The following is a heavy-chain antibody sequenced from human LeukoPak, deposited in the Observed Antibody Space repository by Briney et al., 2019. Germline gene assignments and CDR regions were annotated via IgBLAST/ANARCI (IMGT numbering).Heavy chain of an antibody. V-gene: IGHV4-59*12. J-gene: IGHJ4*02. Sequence: SETLSLTCTVSGGSISSYYWSWIRQPPGKGLEWIGYIYYSGSTNYNPSLKSRVTISVDTSKNQFSLKLSSVTAADTAVYYCARDKYLGYCSGGSCYFLKYYFDYWGQGTLVTVSS. D-gene: IGHD2-15*01. CDR3: ARDKYLGYCSGGSCYFLKYYFDY. CDR1: GGSISSYY. CDR2: IYYSGST.